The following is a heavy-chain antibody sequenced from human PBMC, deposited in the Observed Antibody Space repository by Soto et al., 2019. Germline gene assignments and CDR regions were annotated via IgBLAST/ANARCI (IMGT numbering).Heavy chain of an antibody. CDR1: GFTFSSYA. V-gene: IGHV3-23*01. J-gene: IGHJ3*02. CDR3: AKGDGDYPYAFDI. CDR2: ISGSVGST. D-gene: IGHD4-17*01. Sequence: EVQLLESGGGLVQPGGSLRLSCAASGFTFSSYAMSWVRQAPGKGLEWVSAISGSVGSTYYADSVKGRFTISRDNSKNTLYLQMNSLRAEDTAVYYCAKGDGDYPYAFDIWGQGTMVTVSS.